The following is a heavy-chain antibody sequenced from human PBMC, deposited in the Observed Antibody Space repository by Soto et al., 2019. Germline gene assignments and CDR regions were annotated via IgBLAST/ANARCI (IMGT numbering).Heavy chain of an antibody. V-gene: IGHV4-30-2*01. J-gene: IGHJ4*02. D-gene: IGHD5-18*01. CDR2: IFHTGGT. CDR1: GGSISSGGHS. CDR3: ARGTFSYGPNLHYFDF. Sequence: QLQLQESGAGLVKPSQTLSLTCTVSGGSISSGGHSWSWIRQPPGKGLEWIGFIFHTGGTYYTPSRQSRLSVSLDLSRNQFSLKLYSVTAADTAIYYCARGTFSYGPNLHYFDFWGQGSLVTVSS.